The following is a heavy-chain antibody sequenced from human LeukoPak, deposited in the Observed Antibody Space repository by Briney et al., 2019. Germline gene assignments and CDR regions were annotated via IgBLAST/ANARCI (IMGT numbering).Heavy chain of an antibody. CDR3: ARDLDYGGNSDAFDI. D-gene: IGHD4-23*01. CDR1: GFTFSDHY. J-gene: IGHJ3*02. CDR2: SRNKANSYTT. V-gene: IGHV3-72*01. Sequence: GGSLRLSCAASGFTFSDHYMDWVRQAPGKGLEWVGRSRNKANSYTTEYAASVKGRFIISRDDSKSSLYLQMNSLKTEDTAVYYCARDLDYGGNSDAFDIWGQGTMVTVSS.